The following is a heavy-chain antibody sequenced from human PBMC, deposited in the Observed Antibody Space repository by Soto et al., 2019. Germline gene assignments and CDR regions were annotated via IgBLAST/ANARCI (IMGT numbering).Heavy chain of an antibody. J-gene: IGHJ6*02. D-gene: IGHD2-2*01. CDR1: GYTFTSYA. V-gene: IGHV1-3*01. Sequence: ASVKVSCKASGYTFTSYAMHWVRQAPGQRLEWMGWINAGNGNTKYSQKFQGRVTITRDTSASTAYMELSSLRSEDTAVYYCARDLAHQLLMPGYSYYGMDVWCPGTTVTVS. CDR2: INAGNGNT. CDR3: ARDLAHQLLMPGYSYYGMDV.